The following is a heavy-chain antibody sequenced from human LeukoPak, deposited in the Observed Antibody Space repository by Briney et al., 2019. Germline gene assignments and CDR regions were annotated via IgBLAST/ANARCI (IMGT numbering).Heavy chain of an antibody. J-gene: IGHJ4*02. Sequence: PGGSLRLSCAASGFTSSDYYMTWIRQAPGKGLEWVSYISSSGSNIYYADSVRGRFTMSRDNAKNSLYLQMNSLRAEDTAVYYCARVRSSGATHDYWGQGTLVTVSS. CDR3: ARVRSSGATHDY. CDR1: GFTSSDYY. D-gene: IGHD6-19*01. V-gene: IGHV3-11*04. CDR2: ISSSGSNI.